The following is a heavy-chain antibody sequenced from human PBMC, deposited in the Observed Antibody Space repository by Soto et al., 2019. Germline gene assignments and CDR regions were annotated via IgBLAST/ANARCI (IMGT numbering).Heavy chain of an antibody. CDR1: GGSISSSSYY. J-gene: IGHJ4*02. CDR3: ARMWSGYNSH. V-gene: IGHV4-39*01. Sequence: SETLSLTCTVSGGSISSSSYYWGWIRQPPGKGLEWIGSIYYSGSTYYNPSLKSRVTIPVDTSKNQFSLKLSSVTAADTAVYYCARMWSGYNSHWGQGTLVTVSS. D-gene: IGHD6-25*01. CDR2: IYYSGST.